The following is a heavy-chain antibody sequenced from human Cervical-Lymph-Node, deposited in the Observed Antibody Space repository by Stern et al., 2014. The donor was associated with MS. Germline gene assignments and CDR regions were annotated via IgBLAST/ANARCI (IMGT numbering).Heavy chain of an antibody. D-gene: IGHD1-26*01. J-gene: IGHJ4*02. CDR2: ISGYNGKI. Sequence: VQLVESGAEVKKPGASVKVSCKASDYTFTSYGISWVRQAPGQGLEWMGWISGYNGKIGYAQKFQGRVTMTIDISTTTAYMELRSLKSDDTAVYYCARDRWDRVFDYWGQGTLVTVSS. CDR3: ARDRWDRVFDY. V-gene: IGHV1-18*01. CDR1: DYTFTSYG.